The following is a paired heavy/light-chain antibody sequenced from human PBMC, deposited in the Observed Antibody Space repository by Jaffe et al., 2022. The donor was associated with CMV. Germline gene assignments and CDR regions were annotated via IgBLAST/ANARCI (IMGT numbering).Light chain of an antibody. V-gene: IGKV1-39*01. Sequence: DIQMTQSPSSLSASVGDRVTMTCRASQSISTYLNWYQQKPGKAPKLLIYAASSLQSGVPSRFSGSGSGTDFTLTISTLQPEDFATYYCQQSYNPRRTFGQGTKVEIK. CDR3: QQSYNPRRT. J-gene: IGKJ1*01. CDR2: AAS. CDR1: QSISTY.
Heavy chain of an antibody. D-gene: IGHD1-1*01. CDR3: AREDVEMPNENPNLDY. CDR2: IGSRGYEI. J-gene: IGHJ4*02. Sequence: QVQLVESGGGLVKPGGSLRLSCAASGFTFSDYYMSWIRQAPGKGLEWISYIGSRGYEIYYADSLKGRFTISRDNAKNSLYLQMTSLTVEDTAVYYCAREDVEMPNENPNLDYWGQGTLVTVSS. CDR1: GFTFSDYY. V-gene: IGHV3-11*01.